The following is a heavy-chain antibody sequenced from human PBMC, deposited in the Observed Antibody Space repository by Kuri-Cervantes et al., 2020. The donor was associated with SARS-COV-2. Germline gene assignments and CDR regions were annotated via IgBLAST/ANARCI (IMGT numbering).Heavy chain of an antibody. D-gene: IGHD3-10*01. V-gene: IGHV5-51*01. CDR2: IYPVDSDT. Sequence: KVSCKGSGYSFTSYWIGWVRQMPGKGLEWMGIIYPVDSDTRYSPSFQGQVTISADKSISTAYLQWSSLKASDTAMYYCARLGNIWFGELLTPLPDQWGQGTLVTVSS. CDR1: GYSFTSYW. J-gene: IGHJ4*02. CDR3: ARLGNIWFGELLTPLPDQ.